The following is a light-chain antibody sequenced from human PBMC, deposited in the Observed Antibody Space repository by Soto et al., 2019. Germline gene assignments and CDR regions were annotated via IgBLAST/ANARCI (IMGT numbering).Light chain of an antibody. J-gene: IGKJ5*01. V-gene: IGKV3-11*01. CDR2: GAF. CDR3: QQRNVWPPVT. Sequence: ESVVTQSPSTLSLSPGGRPTLCCRASPSVTNFLAWYQQKPGQAPRLVXYGAFNRATGIPARFSGSGSGTDFTLTISSLEPEDSAVYYCQQRNVWPPVTFGQGTRLEIK. CDR1: PSVTNF.